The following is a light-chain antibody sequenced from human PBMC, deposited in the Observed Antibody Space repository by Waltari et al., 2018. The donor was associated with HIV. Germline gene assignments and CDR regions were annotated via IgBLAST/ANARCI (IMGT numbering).Light chain of an antibody. J-gene: IGKJ4*01. CDR2: LGY. CDR1: QSLLHGSGFDD. CDR3: MQSLQTPLT. Sequence: DIVMTQSPLSLPVTPGEAASISCRSSQSLLHGSGFDDLDWELQKPGQPPQLLIYLGYNRATGVYDRFRGSGSGTDFTREISKVEPEDVGVYVCMQSLQTPLTFGGGTKVE. V-gene: IGKV2-28*01.